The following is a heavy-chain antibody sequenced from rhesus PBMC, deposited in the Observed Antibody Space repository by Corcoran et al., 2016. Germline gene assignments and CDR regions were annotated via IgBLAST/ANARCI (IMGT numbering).Heavy chain of an antibody. V-gene: IGHV4-80*01. CDR3: TSPIRYRFDV. CDR1: GGSFRSYW. Sequence: QVHLQESGPGLVKPSETLSLTCAVSGGSFRSYWWNWIRQPPGKGLEWIGEINGSSDSPTHTPSRQSRATISRDGSKNPVSLKLTSVTAADTAVYYCTSPIRYRFDVWGPGVLVSVSS. J-gene: IGHJ5-1*01. D-gene: IGHD3-9*01. CDR2: INGSSDSP.